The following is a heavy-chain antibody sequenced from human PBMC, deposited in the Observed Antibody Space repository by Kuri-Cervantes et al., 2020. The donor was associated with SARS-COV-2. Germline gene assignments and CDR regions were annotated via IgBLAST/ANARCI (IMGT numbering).Heavy chain of an antibody. V-gene: IGHV4-59*12. D-gene: IGHD2-2*02. CDR3: ARGGGGYCSSTSCYSY. CDR1: GGSISSYS. J-gene: IGHJ4*02. CDR2: IYYSGST. Sequence: SETLSLTCTVSGGSISSYSWSWIRQPPGKGLEWIGYIYYSGSTNYNPSLKSRVTISVDTSKNQFSLKLSSVTAADTAVYYCARGGGGYCSSTSCYSYWGQGTLVTVSS.